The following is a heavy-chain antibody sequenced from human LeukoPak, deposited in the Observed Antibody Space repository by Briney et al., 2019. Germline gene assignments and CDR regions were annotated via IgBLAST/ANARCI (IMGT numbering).Heavy chain of an antibody. V-gene: IGHV4-59*08. CDR1: RDSISSYS. CDR2: IYSSGTT. D-gene: IGHD3-10*01. Sequence: SEILSLTCTVSRDSISSYSWSWIRQPPGKGLEWIGDIYSSGTTKYNPSLKSRVTISVDMSRNQFSLKLTSVTAADTAVYYCARLIYGSGSYYKDYWGQGTLVTVSS. J-gene: IGHJ4*02. CDR3: ARLIYGSGSYYKDY.